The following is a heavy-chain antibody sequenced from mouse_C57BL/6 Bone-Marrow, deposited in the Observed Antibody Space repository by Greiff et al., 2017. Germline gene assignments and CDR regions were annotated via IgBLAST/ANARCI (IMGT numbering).Heavy chain of an antibody. Sequence: QVQLQQSGAELVKPGASVKLSCKASGYTFTSYWMQWVKQRPGQGLEWIGEIDPSDSYTNYNQKFKGKATLTVDTSTSTAYMQLSSLTSEDSAVYYCARPDYYGPMDYWGQGTSVTVSS. D-gene: IGHD1-2*01. J-gene: IGHJ4*01. CDR2: IDPSDSYT. CDR1: GYTFTSYW. V-gene: IGHV1-50*01. CDR3: ARPDYYGPMDY.